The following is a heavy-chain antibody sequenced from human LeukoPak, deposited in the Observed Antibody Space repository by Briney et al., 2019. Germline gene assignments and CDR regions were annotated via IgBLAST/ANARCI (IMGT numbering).Heavy chain of an antibody. CDR3: AGGGISGTGSFDF. J-gene: IGHJ4*02. CDR2: VYHTGST. V-gene: IGHV4-59*08. D-gene: IGHD1-20*01. CDR1: GGPISSQY. Sequence: SSETLSLTCTVSGGPISSQYWNWIRLPPGKGLEWIAHVYHTGSTSYNPSLKSRVTISLDASTNQFSLKLNSVTAADTAVYYCAGGGISGTGSFDFWGRGTLVTVSS.